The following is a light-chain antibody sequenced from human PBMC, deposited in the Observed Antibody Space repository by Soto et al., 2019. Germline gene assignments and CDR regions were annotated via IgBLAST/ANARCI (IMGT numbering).Light chain of an antibody. J-gene: IGKJ3*01. Sequence: EILMTQSPATLSLSPGEGVTLSCRAAQYVTNSVAWYQQKSGQAPRLLIYGASTRATGIPARFSGSGSGTEFTLTISSLQSEDFAVYYCQQYNNWPLAFGPGTKVDIK. CDR3: QQYNNWPLA. CDR1: QYVTNS. V-gene: IGKV3-15*01. CDR2: GAS.